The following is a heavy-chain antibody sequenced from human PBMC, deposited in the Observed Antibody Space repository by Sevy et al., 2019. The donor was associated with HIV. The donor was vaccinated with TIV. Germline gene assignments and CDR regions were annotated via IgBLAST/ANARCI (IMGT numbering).Heavy chain of an antibody. Sequence: GGSLRLSCGASGFTFSSYAMHWVRQAPGKGLEWVAVISYDGSNKYYADSVKGRFTISRDNSKNTLYLQMNSLRAEDTAVYYCAREGYDFWSGYWKDAFDIWGQGTMVTVSS. CDR1: GFTFSSYA. D-gene: IGHD3-3*01. J-gene: IGHJ3*02. CDR2: ISYDGSNK. CDR3: AREGYDFWSGYWKDAFDI. V-gene: IGHV3-30-3*01.